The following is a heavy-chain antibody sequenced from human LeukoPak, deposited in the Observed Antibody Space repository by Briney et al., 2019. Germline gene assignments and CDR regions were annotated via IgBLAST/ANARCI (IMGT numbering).Heavy chain of an antibody. CDR2: ISAYNGDT. V-gene: IGHV1-18*01. D-gene: IGHD3-22*01. J-gene: IGHJ4*02. CDR3: ARDQEEYYYDSSGHFDY. Sequence: GASVKVSCKASGYTFTNYGINWVRQAPGQGLEWMGWISAYNGDTNYAQRFQGRVTMTTHTSTSTAYMELRSLRSDDTAVYYCARDQEEYYYDSSGHFDYWGQGTLVTVSS. CDR1: GYTFTNYG.